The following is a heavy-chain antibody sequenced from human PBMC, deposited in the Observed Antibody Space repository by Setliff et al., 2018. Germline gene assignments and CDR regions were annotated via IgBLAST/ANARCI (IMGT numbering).Heavy chain of an antibody. Sequence: GGSLRLSCAASGFTFSSYSMNWVRQAPGKGLEWVSSISSSSSYIYYADSVKGRFTISRDNAKNSLYLQMNSLRAEDTAAYYCASGCIAASRCYGMDVWGQGTTVTVSS. CDR2: ISSSSSYI. D-gene: IGHD6-6*01. CDR3: ASGCIAASRCYGMDV. CDR1: GFTFSSYS. V-gene: IGHV3-21*01. J-gene: IGHJ6*02.